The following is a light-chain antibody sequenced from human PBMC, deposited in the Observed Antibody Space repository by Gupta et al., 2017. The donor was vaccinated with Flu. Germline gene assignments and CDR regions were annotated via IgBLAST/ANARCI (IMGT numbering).Light chain of an antibody. V-gene: IGKV1-33*01. Sequence: DTQMTQSTSSLSASVGDRVTITCRASQDIINYSNWYHQKPGKAPKFLIYDASNLETGVPSRFSGSGSGTEFTLTISSLQPEDIGTYCCQQYANLPYTFGQGTRLEIK. CDR3: QQYANLPYT. CDR2: DAS. CDR1: QDIINY. J-gene: IGKJ2*01.